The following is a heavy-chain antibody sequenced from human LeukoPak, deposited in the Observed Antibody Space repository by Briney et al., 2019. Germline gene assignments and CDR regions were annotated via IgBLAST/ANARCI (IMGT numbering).Heavy chain of an antibody. D-gene: IGHD2-15*01. V-gene: IGHV3-21*01. Sequence: GGSLRLSCAASGFTFSGSTMNWVRQAPGKGLEWVSFISTSSSYIYYADSVRGRFPISRDNPKNSLYLQVNSLRGEDTAVFLCAKRRGDCSGGKGCGDYWGQRTLVTVSS. J-gene: IGHJ4*02. CDR1: GFTFSGST. CDR2: ISTSSSYI. CDR3: AKRRGDCSGGKGCGDY.